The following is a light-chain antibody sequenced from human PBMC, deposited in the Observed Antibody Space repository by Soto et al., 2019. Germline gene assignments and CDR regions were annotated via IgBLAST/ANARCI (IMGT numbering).Light chain of an antibody. CDR2: GAS. V-gene: IGKV3-15*01. Sequence: DIVLTQSPATLPLSPGERATLSCRASQSVSNNLAWYQKKPGQPPRLLIYGASTEATIIPTRFSATGSGTDFTLTISSLRSEDFAVYYCQQYNSWPWTFGQGTKVEIK. J-gene: IGKJ1*01. CDR1: QSVSNN. CDR3: QQYNSWPWT.